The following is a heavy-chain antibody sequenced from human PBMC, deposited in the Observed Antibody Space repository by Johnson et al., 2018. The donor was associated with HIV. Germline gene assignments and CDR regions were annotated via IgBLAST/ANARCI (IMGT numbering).Heavy chain of an antibody. CDR1: GFTFSSYA. Sequence: QVQLVESGGGLVQPGRSLRLSCTASGFTFSSYAMHWVRQAPGKGLQWVSIIYGGDKTYYAGSVKGRFIISRDNSKNTVYLQMNSLRAEDTAVYYCAKAGDYYDSSGYYDAFDIWGQGTMVTVSS. D-gene: IGHD3-22*01. CDR3: AKAGDYYDSSGYYDAFDI. V-gene: IGHV3-NL1*01. CDR2: IYGGDKT. J-gene: IGHJ3*02.